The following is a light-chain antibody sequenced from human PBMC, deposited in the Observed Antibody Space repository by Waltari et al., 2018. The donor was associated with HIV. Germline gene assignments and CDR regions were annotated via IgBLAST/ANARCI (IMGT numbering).Light chain of an antibody. V-gene: IGLV3-1*01. CDR1: NLGHKH. Sequence: SSDWSQPPSVSVSSGHTVTITCSGDNLGHKHVYWYQQRPGQSPVLVMSQNDKRPSGIPERVSGSKSGNTASLTISGTQTLDEATYYCQAWTSPGSIFGGGTILTVL. J-gene: IGLJ2*01. CDR2: QND. CDR3: QAWTSPGSI.